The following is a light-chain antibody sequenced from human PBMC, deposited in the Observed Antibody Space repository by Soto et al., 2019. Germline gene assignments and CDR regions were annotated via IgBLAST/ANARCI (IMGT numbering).Light chain of an antibody. V-gene: IGLV2-14*01. CDR2: DIN. Sequence: QAVRTQPSSVSGSTGQATTISCTGTSSDVGNYIFVSWYRQHPGKAPKLMIYDINNRPSGVSNRFSGSKSGNTASLTISGLQAEAEADYYCVSYASTASYIFGTGTKVTVL. J-gene: IGLJ1*01. CDR1: SSDVGNYIF. CDR3: VSYASTASYI.